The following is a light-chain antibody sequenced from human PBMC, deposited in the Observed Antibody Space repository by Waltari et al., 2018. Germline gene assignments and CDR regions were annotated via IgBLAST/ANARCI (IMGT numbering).Light chain of an antibody. V-gene: IGLV1-40*01. J-gene: IGLJ2*01. CDR1: TSNTGAGNA. Sequence: QPVLTQPPSVSGTPGQRVTISCSGSTSNTGAGNAVHWYQHLPGTAPKLLIYGNNNRPSGVPDRFSGSKSGTSASLAITGLQADDEADYFCQSFDNMLSGGVVFGGGTKLAVL. CDR3: QSFDNMLSGGVV. CDR2: GNN.